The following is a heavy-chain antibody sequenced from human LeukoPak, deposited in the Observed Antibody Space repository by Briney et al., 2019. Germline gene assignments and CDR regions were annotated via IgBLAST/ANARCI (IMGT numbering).Heavy chain of an antibody. J-gene: IGHJ4*02. CDR2: ISGSGGST. CDR1: GFTFSSYA. CDR3: AKGTITPIYGSGRFYDY. D-gene: IGHD3-10*01. Sequence: GGSLRLSCAASGFTFSSYAMSWVRQAPGKGLEWVSAISGSGGSTYYADSVKGRFTISRDNSKNTLYLQMNSLRAEDTAVYYCAKGTITPIYGSGRFYDYWGQGTLVTVSS. V-gene: IGHV3-23*01.